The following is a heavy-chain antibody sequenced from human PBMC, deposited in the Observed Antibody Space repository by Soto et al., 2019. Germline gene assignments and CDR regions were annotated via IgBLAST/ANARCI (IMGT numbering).Heavy chain of an antibody. J-gene: IGHJ6*02. V-gene: IGHV5-51*01. Sequence: PVASLKISCQASGYSFTGFWIGWVRQLPGKGLEWMGTIYPADSDTKYSPSFEGQVTISVDKSVNTAYLQWSTLKASDTATYYCARRGDFWSGTTQAGYYYGMDVWGQGTTVTVSS. D-gene: IGHD3-3*01. CDR3: ARRGDFWSGTTQAGYYYGMDV. CDR1: GYSFTGFW. CDR2: IYPADSDT.